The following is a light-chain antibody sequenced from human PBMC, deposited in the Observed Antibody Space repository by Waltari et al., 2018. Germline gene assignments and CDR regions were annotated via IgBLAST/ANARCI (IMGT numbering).Light chain of an antibody. CDR3: AAWDDSLTVR. V-gene: IGLV1-47*01. J-gene: IGLJ3*02. CDR1: SSNIGSNF. CDR2: RNG. Sequence: QSVLTQPPSASGTPGQRVTISCSGSSSNIGSNFVCWYQHLPGTAPKLLIHRNGQRPSGFPDRFSGSRSGTAAPRAIIGLRSEDEADYYCAAWDDSLTVRFGGGTKLTVL.